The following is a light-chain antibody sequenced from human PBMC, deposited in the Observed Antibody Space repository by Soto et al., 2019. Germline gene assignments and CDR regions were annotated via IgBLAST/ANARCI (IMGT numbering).Light chain of an antibody. V-gene: IGKV3-11*01. CDR2: DAS. J-gene: IGKJ5*01. CDR3: QQRSNWFT. Sequence: EIVLTQSPATLSLSPGERATLSCRASQSVSSYLAWYQQKPGQAPRLLIYDASNRATGIPARFSGSGSGTDFTLTISGLEPEAFAVYYCQQRSNWFTFGQGTRLEIK. CDR1: QSVSSY.